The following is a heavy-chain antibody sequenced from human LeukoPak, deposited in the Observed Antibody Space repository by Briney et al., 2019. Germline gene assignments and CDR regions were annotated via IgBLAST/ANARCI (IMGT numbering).Heavy chain of an antibody. J-gene: IGHJ4*02. D-gene: IGHD3-22*01. CDR2: IYPGDSDT. CDR3: ARLGLDYYGSSGYYNY. CDR1: GYSFTSYW. V-gene: IGHV5-51*01. Sequence: GESLKISCKGSGYSFTSYWIGWVRQMPGKGLEWMGIIYPGDSDTRYSPSFQGQVTISADKSISTAYLQWSSLKASDTAMYYCARLGLDYYGSSGYYNYWGQGTLVTVSS.